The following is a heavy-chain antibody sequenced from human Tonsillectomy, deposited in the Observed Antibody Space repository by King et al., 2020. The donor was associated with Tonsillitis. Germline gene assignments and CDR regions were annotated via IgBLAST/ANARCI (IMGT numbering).Heavy chain of an antibody. CDR1: GVIFSSDA. CDR3: AKDGRGSPYYMDG. V-gene: IGHV3-23*04. CDR2: IYGSGCRT. Sequence: VQLVESGGDSVQPGGSLRLSCAASGVIFSSDAMNLVRQAPGKWLVWVSWIYGSGCRTYSAASVKGRFTISRDNSKNTLYLQMNSLRAEDTAVYYCAKDGRGSPYYMDGWAMGTTVIVSS. D-gene: IGHD1-26*01. J-gene: IGHJ6*03.